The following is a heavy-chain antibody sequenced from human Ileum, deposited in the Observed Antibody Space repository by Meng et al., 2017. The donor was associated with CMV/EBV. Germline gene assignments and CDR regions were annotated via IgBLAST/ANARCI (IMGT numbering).Heavy chain of an antibody. J-gene: IGHJ4*02. V-gene: IGHV3-15*01. Sequence: GGSLRLSCAASGFTFSNAWMSWVRQAPGKGLEWVGRLRSQTDGGTTDYAAPVKGRFTLSRDNSKNTLYLQMNSLRAEDTAVYYCARDSNSGSLNYFDYWGQGTLVTVSS. CDR3: ARDSNSGSLNYFDY. CDR1: GFTFSNAW. D-gene: IGHD4-23*01. CDR2: LRSQTDGGTT.